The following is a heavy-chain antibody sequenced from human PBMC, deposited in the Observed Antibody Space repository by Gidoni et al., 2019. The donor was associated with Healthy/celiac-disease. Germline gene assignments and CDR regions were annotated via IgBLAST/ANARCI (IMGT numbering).Heavy chain of an antibody. Sequence: QVRLVQAGAEGKKAGSSVRVSCRASGGTFSSYAISWVRQAPGQGLEWMGGIIPSFGTANYAQKFQGRVTITADESTSTAYMELSSLRSEDTAVYYCGVAATDHYYYYYGMDVWGQGTTVTVSS. CDR3: GVAATDHYYYYYGMDV. CDR2: IIPSFGTA. CDR1: GGTFSSYA. J-gene: IGHJ6*02. D-gene: IGHD2-15*01. V-gene: IGHV1-69*01.